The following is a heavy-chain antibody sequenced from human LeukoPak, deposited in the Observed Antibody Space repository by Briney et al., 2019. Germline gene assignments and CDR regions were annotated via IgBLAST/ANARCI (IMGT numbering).Heavy chain of an antibody. J-gene: IGHJ6*03. CDR2: IKEDGSEK. Sequence: GGSLRLSCAASGFNFNNYWMNWVRQAPGKGLEWVANIKEDGSEKYYVDSVKGRFTISRDNAKNSLYLQMNSLRAEDMAVYYCARRIFFYYHMDVWGKGTTVIVSS. CDR1: GFNFNNYW. V-gene: IGHV3-7*01. D-gene: IGHD2-15*01. CDR3: ARRIFFYYHMDV.